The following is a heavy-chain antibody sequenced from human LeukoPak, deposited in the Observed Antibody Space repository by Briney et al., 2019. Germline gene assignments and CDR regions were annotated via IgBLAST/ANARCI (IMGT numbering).Heavy chain of an antibody. CDR2: ISSSGSTI. CDR1: GFTFSDYY. CDR3: ARPNAIAAIGSYYFDY. J-gene: IGHJ4*02. D-gene: IGHD6-13*01. V-gene: IGHV3-11*01. Sequence: GGSLRLSCAASGFTFSDYYMSWIRQAPGKGLEWVSYISSSGSTIYYADSVKGRFTISRDNAKNSLYLQMNSLRAEDTAVYYCARPNAIAAIGSYYFDYWGQGTLVTVSS.